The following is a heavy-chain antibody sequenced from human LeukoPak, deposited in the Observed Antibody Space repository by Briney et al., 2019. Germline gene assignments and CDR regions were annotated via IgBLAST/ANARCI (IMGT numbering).Heavy chain of an antibody. CDR1: GLTFSSYA. Sequence: GGSLRLSCAASGLTFSSYAMHCLRQAPGKGLEWVAIISYDGSNKYYADSVKGRFTISRDNSKNTLSLQMNSLRAEDTAVYYCAKTSPPYFDWAPVDSWGQGTLVTVSS. CDR3: AKTSPPYFDWAPVDS. V-gene: IGHV3-30*04. D-gene: IGHD3-9*01. J-gene: IGHJ4*02. CDR2: ISYDGSNK.